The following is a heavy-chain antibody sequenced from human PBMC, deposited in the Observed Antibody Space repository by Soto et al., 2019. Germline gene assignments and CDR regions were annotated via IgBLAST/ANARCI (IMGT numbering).Heavy chain of an antibody. CDR2: FDPEDGET. D-gene: IGHD2-2*01. Sequence: ASVKVSCKVSGYTLTELSMHWVRQAPGRGLEWMGGFDPEDGETIYAQKFQGRVTMTEDTSTDTVYMDLSSLRSEDTAVYYCATELGFSVPAARNYLDYWGQGTLVTISS. CDR1: GYTLTELS. CDR3: ATELGFSVPAARNYLDY. V-gene: IGHV1-24*01. J-gene: IGHJ4*02.